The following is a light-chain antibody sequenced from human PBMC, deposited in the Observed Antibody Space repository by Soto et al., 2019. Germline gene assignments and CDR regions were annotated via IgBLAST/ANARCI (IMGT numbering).Light chain of an antibody. CDR2: DAF. CDR3: QHRAHWQLT. CDR1: QSVTTY. J-gene: IGKJ4*01. V-gene: IGKV3-11*01. Sequence: EIVLTQSPATLSLSPGERATLSCRASQSVTTYLAWYQQKPGQAPRLLIYDAFYRATGIPDRFSGSGSGTDFTLTISSLEPEDFAVYSWQHRAHWQLTFGGGTKVEVK.